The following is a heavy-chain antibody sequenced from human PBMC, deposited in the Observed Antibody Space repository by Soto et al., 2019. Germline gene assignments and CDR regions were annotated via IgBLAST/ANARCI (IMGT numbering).Heavy chain of an antibody. Sequence: GASVKVSCKASGYTFINFFIHWVRHAPGQGLEWVGIINPSGGATTYPQKFQGRVTMTRDTSTSTVYMDVSSLIFDDTAVYYCARSHCSGGSCYLGAFDIWGQGTMVTVS. V-gene: IGHV1-46*01. CDR3: ARSHCSGGSCYLGAFDI. J-gene: IGHJ3*02. D-gene: IGHD2-15*01. CDR1: GYTFINFF. CDR2: INPSGGAT.